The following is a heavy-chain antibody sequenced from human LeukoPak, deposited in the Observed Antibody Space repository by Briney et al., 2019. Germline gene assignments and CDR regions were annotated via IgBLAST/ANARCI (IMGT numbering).Heavy chain of an antibody. Sequence: SETLSLTCAVYGGSFSGYYWSWIRQPPGKGLEWIGEINHSGSTNYNPSLKSRVTISVDTSKNQFSLKLSSVTAADTAAYYCARTRIQLWRYYYYGMDVWGQGTTVTVSS. CDR3: ARTRIQLWRYYYYGMDV. J-gene: IGHJ6*02. V-gene: IGHV4-34*01. CDR1: GGSFSGYY. D-gene: IGHD5-18*01. CDR2: INHSGST.